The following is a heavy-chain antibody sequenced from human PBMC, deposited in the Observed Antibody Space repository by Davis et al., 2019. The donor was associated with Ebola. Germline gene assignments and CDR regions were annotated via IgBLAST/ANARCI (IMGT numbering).Heavy chain of an antibody. D-gene: IGHD6-6*01. Sequence: GESLKISCAASGFTFSSYEMNWVRQAPGKGLEWVSYISSSGSTIYYADSVKGRFTISRDNAKNSLYLQMNSLRAEDTAVYYCAKAQTIAARPRYSYGMDVWGQGTTVTVSS. CDR1: GFTFSSYE. CDR2: ISSSGSTI. J-gene: IGHJ6*02. CDR3: AKAQTIAARPRYSYGMDV. V-gene: IGHV3-48*03.